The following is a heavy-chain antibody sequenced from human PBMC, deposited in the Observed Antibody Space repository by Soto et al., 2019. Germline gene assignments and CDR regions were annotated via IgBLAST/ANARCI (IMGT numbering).Heavy chain of an antibody. D-gene: IGHD3-16*01. Sequence: QVQLVQSGDEVKKPGASVKASCKASGYIFVNYGIAWVRQAPGQGLEWMGWISPYTGNTHSASKVQGRLTMTTDTSTSTAYMDLGSLTSADTAVDYRAMVDNYVTPTPQDVWGKGTTVTVSS. CDR2: ISPYTGNT. CDR1: GYIFVNYG. CDR3: AMVDNYVTPTPQDV. V-gene: IGHV1-18*01. J-gene: IGHJ6*04.